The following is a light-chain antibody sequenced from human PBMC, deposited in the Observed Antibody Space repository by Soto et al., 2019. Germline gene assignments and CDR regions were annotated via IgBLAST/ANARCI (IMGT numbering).Light chain of an antibody. Sequence: QSVLTQPPSASGSPGRPVTISCSGTSSDVGDSNSVSWYQQHPGKAPKLMIYEVTKRPSGVPDRFSGSKSGNAASLTVSGLQAEDEADYYCSSYAGSNIWVFGGGTKLTVL. J-gene: IGLJ3*02. CDR2: EVT. CDR1: SSDVGDSNS. V-gene: IGLV2-8*01. CDR3: SSYAGSNIWV.